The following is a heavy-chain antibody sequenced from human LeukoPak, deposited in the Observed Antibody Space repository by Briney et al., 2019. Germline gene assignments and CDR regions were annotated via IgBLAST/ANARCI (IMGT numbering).Heavy chain of an antibody. Sequence: PGGCLRLSCAASGFTVSSNYMSWVRQAPGKGLEWVSVIYSGGSTYYADSVKGRFTISRDNSKNTLYLQMNSLRAEDTAVYYCAKEGLLWFGEYYYYYMDVWGKGTTVTVSS. J-gene: IGHJ6*03. CDR2: IYSGGST. CDR3: AKEGLLWFGEYYYYYMDV. V-gene: IGHV3-66*01. D-gene: IGHD3-10*01. CDR1: GFTVSSNY.